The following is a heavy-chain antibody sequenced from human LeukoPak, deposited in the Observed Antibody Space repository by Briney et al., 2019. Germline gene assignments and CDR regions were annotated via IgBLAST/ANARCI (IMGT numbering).Heavy chain of an antibody. CDR1: GDSISSDIW. Sequence: SETLSLTCAVSGDSISSDIWWNWVRQPPGKGLEWIGYIYYSGSTYYNPSLKSRVTISVDTSKNQFSLKLSSVTAADTAVYYCARDNSYGYVDYWGQGTLVTVSS. CDR2: IYYSGST. CDR3: ARDNSYGYVDY. V-gene: IGHV4-4*02. J-gene: IGHJ4*02. D-gene: IGHD5-18*01.